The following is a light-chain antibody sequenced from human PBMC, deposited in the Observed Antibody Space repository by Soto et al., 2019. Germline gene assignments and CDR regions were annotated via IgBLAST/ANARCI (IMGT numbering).Light chain of an antibody. CDR3: MQGTHWPRT. CDR2: KVS. CDR1: QSLVYSGGNTY. J-gene: IGKJ1*01. Sequence: DVVMTQSPLSLPVTLGQPASISCRSSQSLVYSGGNTYLNWFQQRPGQSPRRLIYKVSNRDSGVPDRFGGSGSGTDFTLKISRVEAEDVGVYYCMQGTHWPRTFGQGTKVDIK. V-gene: IGKV2-30*01.